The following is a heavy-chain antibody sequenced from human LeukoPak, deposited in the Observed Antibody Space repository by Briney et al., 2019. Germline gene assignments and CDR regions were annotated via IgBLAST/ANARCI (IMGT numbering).Heavy chain of an antibody. Sequence: SVKVSCKASGGTFSSYAISWVRQAPGQGLEWMGRIIPIFGTANYAQKFQGRVTITTDESTSTAYMELSSLRSEDTAVYYCASTTIAAADHFDYWGQGTLVTVSP. V-gene: IGHV1-69*05. CDR1: GGTFSSYA. CDR2: IIPIFGTA. CDR3: ASTTIAAADHFDY. D-gene: IGHD6-13*01. J-gene: IGHJ4*02.